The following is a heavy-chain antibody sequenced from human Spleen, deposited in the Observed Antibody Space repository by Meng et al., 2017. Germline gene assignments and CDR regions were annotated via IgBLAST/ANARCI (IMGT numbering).Heavy chain of an antibody. CDR3: ARGPYSSSWDTNYYYYYGMDV. Sequence: GESLKISCAASGFTFSSYAMHWVRQAPGKGLEWVAVISYDGSNKYYADSVKGRFTISRDNSKNTLYLQMNSLRAEDTAVYYCARGPYSSSWDTNYYYYYGMDVWGQGTTVTVSS. V-gene: IGHV3-30*01. CDR2: ISYDGSNK. CDR1: GFTFSSYA. J-gene: IGHJ6*02. D-gene: IGHD6-13*01.